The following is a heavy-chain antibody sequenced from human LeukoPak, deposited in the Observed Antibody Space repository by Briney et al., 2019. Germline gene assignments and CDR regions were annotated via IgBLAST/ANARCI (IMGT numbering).Heavy chain of an antibody. D-gene: IGHD2-15*01. Sequence: GGSLRLSCAASGFTLGGNRNSMNWVRQAPGKGLEWVSSIDSSGGYKYYADSVKGRFTISRDNAKNSVYLQMNSLRAEDTAVYYCARDFCSGGSCYEDDAFDIWXXXTXVXVSS. CDR1: GFTLGGNRNS. CDR2: IDSSGGYK. CDR3: ARDFCSGGSCYEDDAFDI. J-gene: IGHJ3*02. V-gene: IGHV3-21*01.